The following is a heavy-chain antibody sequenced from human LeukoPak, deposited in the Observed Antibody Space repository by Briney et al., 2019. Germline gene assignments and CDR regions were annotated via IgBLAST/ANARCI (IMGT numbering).Heavy chain of an antibody. CDR2: IYYSGST. D-gene: IGHD3-22*01. J-gene: IGHJ4*02. CDR3: ARRGDYYDSSGYSAYYFDS. V-gene: IGHV4-31*03. Sequence: SETLSLTCTVSGGSISSGGYYWSWIRQHPGKGLEWIGYIYYSGSTYYNPSLKSRVTISVDTSKNQFSLKLSSVTAADTAVYYCARRGDYYDSSGYSAYYFDSWGQGTLVTVSS. CDR1: GGSISSGGYY.